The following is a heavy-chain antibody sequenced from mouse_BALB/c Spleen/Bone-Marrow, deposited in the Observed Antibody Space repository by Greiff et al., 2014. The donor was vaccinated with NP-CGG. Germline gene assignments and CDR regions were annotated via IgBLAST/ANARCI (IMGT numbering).Heavy chain of an antibody. V-gene: IGHV1-5*01. D-gene: IGHD6-5*01. CDR3: TTYFY. Sequence: VQLQQSGTVLARPGASVKMSCKASGYSFTNYWMHWGKQRPGQGLEWIGAIYPGNSDTSYSQKFNGKAKLTAAASASFAYMDLSGLTNDDSAVYYCTTYFYWGQGTLVTVSA. CDR2: IYPGNSDT. CDR1: GYSFTNYW. J-gene: IGHJ3*01.